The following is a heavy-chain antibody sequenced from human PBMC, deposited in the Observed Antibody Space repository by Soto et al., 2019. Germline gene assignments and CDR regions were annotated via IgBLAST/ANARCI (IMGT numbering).Heavy chain of an antibody. CDR3: ARDVYGGNSFDY. J-gene: IGHJ4*02. Sequence: SETLSLTCTVSGGSISSYYWSWIRQPPGKGLEWIGYIYYSGSTNYNPSLKSRVTISVDTSKNQSSLKLSSVTAADTAVYYCARDVYGGNSFDYWGQGTLVTVSS. CDR1: GGSISSYY. V-gene: IGHV4-59*01. CDR2: IYYSGST. D-gene: IGHD4-17*01.